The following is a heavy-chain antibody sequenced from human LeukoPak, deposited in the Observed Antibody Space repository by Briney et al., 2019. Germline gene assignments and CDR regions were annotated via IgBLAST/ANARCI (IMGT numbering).Heavy chain of an antibody. D-gene: IGHD6-19*01. CDR2: ISSNGGST. CDR1: GFTFSSYA. V-gene: IGHV3-64*01. Sequence: GGSLRLSCAASGFTFSSYAMHWVRQAPGKGLEYVSVISSNGGSTYYANSVKGRFTISRDNSKNTLYLQMGSLRAEDMAVYYCARSVSGWYYFDYWGQGTLVTVSS. J-gene: IGHJ4*02. CDR3: ARSVSGWYYFDY.